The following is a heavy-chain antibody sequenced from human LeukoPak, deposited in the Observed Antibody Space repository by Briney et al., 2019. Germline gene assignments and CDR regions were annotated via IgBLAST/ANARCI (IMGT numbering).Heavy chain of an antibody. CDR1: GGSMSNYY. Sequence: SETLSLTCSVFGGSMSNYYWSWIRRPPGRGLEWIGSMFHSGSTYLNPSLRSRISISVDTSKNQFYLTLSSVSAADTAMYYCAREAARPSFAYWGQGSLVTVSS. CDR2: MFHSGST. CDR3: AREAARPSFAY. V-gene: IGHV4-59*05. D-gene: IGHD6-6*01. J-gene: IGHJ4*02.